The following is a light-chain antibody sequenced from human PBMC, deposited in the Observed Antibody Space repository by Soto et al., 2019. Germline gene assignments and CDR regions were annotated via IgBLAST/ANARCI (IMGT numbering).Light chain of an antibody. CDR3: GTWDSSLSAYV. J-gene: IGLJ1*01. CDR1: SSNIGNNY. V-gene: IGLV1-51*02. Sequence: QSALTQPPSVSAAPGQKVTISCSGSSSNIGNNYVSWYQQLPGTAPKLLIYENNKRPSGIPDRFSGSKSGTSATLGITGLQTGDDADYYCGTWDSSLSAYVFGTGTKVTVL. CDR2: ENN.